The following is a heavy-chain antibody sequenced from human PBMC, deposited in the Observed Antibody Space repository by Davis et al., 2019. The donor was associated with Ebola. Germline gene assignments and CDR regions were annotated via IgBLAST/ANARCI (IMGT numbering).Heavy chain of an antibody. D-gene: IGHD3-22*01. V-gene: IGHV1-2*06. Sequence: ASVKVTCKASGYTFTGYYMHWVRQASGQGLEWMGRINPNSGGTNYAQKFQGRVTMTRDTSISTAYMELSRLRSDDTAVYYCARHMGVCEHYYDTSGYYPDYWGQGILVTVSS. CDR1: GYTFTGYY. CDR2: INPNSGGT. J-gene: IGHJ4*02. CDR3: ARHMGVCEHYYDTSGYYPDY.